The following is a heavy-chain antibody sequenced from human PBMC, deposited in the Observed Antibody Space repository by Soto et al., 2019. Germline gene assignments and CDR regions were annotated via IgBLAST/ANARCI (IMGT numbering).Heavy chain of an antibody. CDR3: ARDTPGNTFGDY. Sequence: GXSVKVSCKASGSTFTSYAMHWVRQAPGQRVGWMRWIXAGNGXTKYSQTFQGXXTITRDTXXSTDHMELSSLRSEDTAVYYCARDTPGNTFGDYWGQGTLVTVSS. V-gene: IGHV1-3*01. CDR1: GSTFTSYA. J-gene: IGHJ4*02. CDR2: IXAGNGXT. D-gene: IGHD3-16*01.